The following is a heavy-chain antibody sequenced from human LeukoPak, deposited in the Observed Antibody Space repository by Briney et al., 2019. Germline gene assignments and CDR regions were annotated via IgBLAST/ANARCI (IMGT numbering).Heavy chain of an antibody. CDR2: IKSKTDGGTT. D-gene: IGHD3-22*01. Sequence: GGSLRLSCAVSGFTFDDYAMHWVRQAPGKGLEWVGRIKSKTDGGTTDYAAPVKGRFTISRDDSKNTLYLQMNSLKTEDTAVYYCTTPYYYDSSGYFNDYWGQGTLVTVSS. CDR3: TTPYYYDSSGYFNDY. V-gene: IGHV3-15*01. J-gene: IGHJ4*02. CDR1: GFTFDDYA.